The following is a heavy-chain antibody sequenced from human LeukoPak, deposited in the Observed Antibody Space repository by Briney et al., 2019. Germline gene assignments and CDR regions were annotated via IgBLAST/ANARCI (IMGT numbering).Heavy chain of an antibody. V-gene: IGHV3-23*01. Sequence: PGASLRLSCVASGFTFSNYAMSWVRQAPGKGLEWFSAITGSGTNTYYADSMKGRFTISRDNSKNTVFLQMNSLRHEDTAIYYCVIWGDYDVLTGYYVPDYWGQGTLVTVSS. CDR1: GFTFSNYA. J-gene: IGHJ4*02. CDR2: ITGSGTNT. CDR3: VIWGDYDVLTGYYVPDY. D-gene: IGHD3-9*01.